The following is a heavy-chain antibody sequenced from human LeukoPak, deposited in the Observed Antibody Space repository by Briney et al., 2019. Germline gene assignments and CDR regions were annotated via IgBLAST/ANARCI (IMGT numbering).Heavy chain of an antibody. J-gene: IGHJ6*02. V-gene: IGHV3-11*01. CDR1: GFTFSDYY. D-gene: IGHD3-3*01. CDR2: ISSIGSTI. Sequence: GGSLRLSCAASGFTFSDYYMSWIRQAPGKGLEWVSYISSIGSTIYYADSVKGRFTISRDNAKNSLYLQMNSLRAEDTAVYYCARAWANYDFWSGYYKDGMDVWGQGTTVTVSS. CDR3: ARAWANYDFWSGYYKDGMDV.